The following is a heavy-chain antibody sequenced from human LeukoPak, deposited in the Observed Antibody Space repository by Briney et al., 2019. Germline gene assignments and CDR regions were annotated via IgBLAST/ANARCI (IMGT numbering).Heavy chain of an antibody. J-gene: IGHJ2*01. CDR2: FYYSGST. Sequence: SETLSLTCTVSGGSISSSSYYRVWIRQPPGKGLEWIGSFYYSGSTYYNPSLKSRVTISVDTSKNQFSLKLYSVTAADTAVYYCASPTHYYDSSGYYDWYFDLWGRGTLLTVSS. CDR3: ASPTHYYDSSGYYDWYFDL. D-gene: IGHD3-22*01. CDR1: GGSISSSSYY. V-gene: IGHV4-39*07.